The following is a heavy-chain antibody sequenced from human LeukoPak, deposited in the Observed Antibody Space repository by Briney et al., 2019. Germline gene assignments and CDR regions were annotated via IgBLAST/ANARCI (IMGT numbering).Heavy chain of an antibody. J-gene: IGHJ4*02. CDR1: GYTFTGYY. D-gene: IGHD3-16*01. CDR2: INPNSGGT. Sequence: GASVKVSCKASGYTFTGYYMHWVRQAPGQGLEWMGWINPNSGGTNYAQKFQGRVTMTRDTSISTAHMELSRLRSDDTAVYYCARDRYVARYFDYWGQGTLVTVSS. CDR3: ARDRYVARYFDY. V-gene: IGHV1-2*02.